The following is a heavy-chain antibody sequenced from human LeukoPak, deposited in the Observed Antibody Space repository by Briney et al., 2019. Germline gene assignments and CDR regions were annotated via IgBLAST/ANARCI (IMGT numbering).Heavy chain of an antibody. D-gene: IGHD3-22*01. Sequence: ASVKVSCKTSGYTFTSYGISWVRQAPGQGLEWMGWISAYNGNTNYAQKLQGRVTMTTDTSTSTAYMELRSLRSDDTAVYYCARDYYYDSSGYYYYYMDVWGKGTTVTVSS. CDR1: GYTFTSYG. V-gene: IGHV1-18*01. CDR2: ISAYNGNT. J-gene: IGHJ6*03. CDR3: ARDYYYDSSGYYYYYMDV.